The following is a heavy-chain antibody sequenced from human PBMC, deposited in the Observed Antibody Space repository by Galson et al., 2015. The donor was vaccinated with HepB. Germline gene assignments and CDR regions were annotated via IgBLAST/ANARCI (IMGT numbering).Heavy chain of an antibody. V-gene: IGHV1-8*01. CDR1: GYTFTSYD. Sequence: SVKVSCKASGYTFTSYDINWVRQATGQGLEWMGWMNPNSGNTGYAQKFQGRVTMTRNTSISTAYMELSSLRSEDTAVYYYARWGVDSVAHGYWGQGTLVTVSS. CDR3: ARWGVDSVAHGY. J-gene: IGHJ4*02. D-gene: IGHD3-10*01. CDR2: MNPNSGNT.